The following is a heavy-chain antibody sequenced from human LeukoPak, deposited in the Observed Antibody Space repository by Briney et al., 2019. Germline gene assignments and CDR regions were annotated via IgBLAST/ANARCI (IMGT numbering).Heavy chain of an antibody. CDR3: ASSSGWYYFGY. D-gene: IGHD6-19*01. CDR2: IYYSGST. Sequence: PSETLSLTCTVSGGSVSSGSYYWSWILQPPGKGLEWIGYIYYSGSTNYNPSLKSRVTISVDTSKNQFSLKLSSVTAADTAVYYCASSSGWYYFGYWGQGTLVTVSS. J-gene: IGHJ4*02. CDR1: GGSVSSGSYY. V-gene: IGHV4-61*01.